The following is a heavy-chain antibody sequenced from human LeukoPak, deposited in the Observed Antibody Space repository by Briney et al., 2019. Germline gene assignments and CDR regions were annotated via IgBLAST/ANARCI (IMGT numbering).Heavy chain of an antibody. V-gene: IGHV3-11*01. J-gene: IGHJ4*02. CDR1: GFTFGDYY. D-gene: IGHD1-7*01. CDR3: AIGNYRALY. CDR2: ISSSGSNR. Sequence: PGGSLRLSCAASGFTFGDYYMTWIRQAPGQGLEWVSYISSSGSNRYYADSVKGRFTISRDNAQNSLYLQMNSLRAEDSAAYYCAIGNYRALYWGQGTLVTVSS.